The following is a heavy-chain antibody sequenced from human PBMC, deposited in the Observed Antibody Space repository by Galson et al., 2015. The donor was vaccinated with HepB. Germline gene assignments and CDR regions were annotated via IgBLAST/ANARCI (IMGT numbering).Heavy chain of an antibody. Sequence: SVKVSCKASGYTFTSYGISWVRQAPGQGLEWMGWISAYNGNTNYAQKLQGRVTMTTDTSTSTAYMELRSLRSDDTAVYYCARAGDYGDYNDAFDIWGQGTMVTVSS. CDR3: ARAGDYGDYNDAFDI. J-gene: IGHJ3*02. CDR1: GYTFTSYG. CDR2: ISAYNGNT. D-gene: IGHD4-17*01. V-gene: IGHV1-18*04.